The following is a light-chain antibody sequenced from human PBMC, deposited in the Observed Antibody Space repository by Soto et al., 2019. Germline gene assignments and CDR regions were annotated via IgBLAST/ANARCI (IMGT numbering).Light chain of an antibody. CDR2: GAS. CDR3: QQYHNWPPLT. CDR1: QSVYSN. J-gene: IGKJ4*01. Sequence: EIVMTQSPATLSVSPGERATLSCRASQSVYSNLAWYQQKPGQAPRLLIYGASTRATGIPARFSGSGSGTEFTLTISSLQSEDFAVYYCQQYHNWPPLTFGGGTTVEIK. V-gene: IGKV3-15*01.